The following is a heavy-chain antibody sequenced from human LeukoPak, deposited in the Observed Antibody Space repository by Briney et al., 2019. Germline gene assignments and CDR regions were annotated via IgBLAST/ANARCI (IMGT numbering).Heavy chain of an antibody. J-gene: IGHJ6*03. Sequence: GESLKISCKGSGYRFPTYWIGWVRQLPGKGLEWMGIIYPGDSDTRYSPSFQGQVTISADKSISTAYLQWSSLKASDTAMYYCARLGGGSGSYHYYYYYMDVWGKGTTVTISS. CDR3: ARLGGGSGSYHYYYYYMDV. CDR1: GYRFPTYW. V-gene: IGHV5-51*01. CDR2: IYPGDSDT. D-gene: IGHD3-10*01.